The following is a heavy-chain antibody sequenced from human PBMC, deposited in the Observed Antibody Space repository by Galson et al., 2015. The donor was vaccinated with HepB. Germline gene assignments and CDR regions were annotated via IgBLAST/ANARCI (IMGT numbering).Heavy chain of an antibody. CDR2: INSDGSST. CDR3: ARGGYCSSTSCYGYYFDY. Sequence: SLRLSCAASGFTFSSYWMHWVRQAPGKGLVWVSRINSDGSSTSYADSVKGRFTISRDNAKNTLYLQMNSLRAEDTAVYYCARGGYCSSTSCYGYYFDYWGQGTLVTVSS. CDR1: GFTFSSYW. D-gene: IGHD2-2*01. J-gene: IGHJ4*02. V-gene: IGHV3-74*01.